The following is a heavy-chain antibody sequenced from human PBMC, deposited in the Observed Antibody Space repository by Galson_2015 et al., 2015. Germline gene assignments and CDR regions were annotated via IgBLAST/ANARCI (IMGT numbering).Heavy chain of an antibody. Sequence: PALVKPTQTLTLPCTFSGFSLSTSGMCVSWIRQPPGKALEWLALIDWDDDKYYSTSLKTRLTISKDTSKNQVVLTMTNMDPVDTATYYCARITKQLGSAFDIWGQGTMVTVSS. D-gene: IGHD6-6*01. CDR1: GFSLSTSGMC. J-gene: IGHJ3*02. CDR2: IDWDDDK. V-gene: IGHV2-70*01. CDR3: ARITKQLGSAFDI.